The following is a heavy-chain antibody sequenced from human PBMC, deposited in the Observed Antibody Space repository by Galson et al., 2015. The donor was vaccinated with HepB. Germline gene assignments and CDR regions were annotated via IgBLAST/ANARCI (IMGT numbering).Heavy chain of an antibody. CDR3: VNSRGAAFDS. D-gene: IGHD2-21*01. Sequence: SLRLSCAASGFTFTDYWMSWVRQTPGKGLEWVANIKEDGSEKNCVNSVKGRFSISRDNANNSPYLQMKSLRPEDTAVYYCVNSRGAAFDSWGRGTLVTVSS. V-gene: IGHV3-7*02. CDR1: GFTFTDYW. J-gene: IGHJ3*01. CDR2: IKEDGSEK.